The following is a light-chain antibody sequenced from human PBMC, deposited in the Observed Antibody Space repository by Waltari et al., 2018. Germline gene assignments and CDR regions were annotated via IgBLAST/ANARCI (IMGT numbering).Light chain of an antibody. Sequence: QSVLSPPPSVSASPGQRVPSSCPWSSSIVQAGIEYHWYQQLPGTAPKLLIYGNINRPSGVPDRFAGSKSGTSASLAISGLQAEDEADYYCQSYDNSLSVIFGGGTKLTVL. CDR1: SSIVQAGIE. V-gene: IGLV1-40*01. J-gene: IGLJ2*01. CDR3: QSYDNSLSVI. CDR2: GNI.